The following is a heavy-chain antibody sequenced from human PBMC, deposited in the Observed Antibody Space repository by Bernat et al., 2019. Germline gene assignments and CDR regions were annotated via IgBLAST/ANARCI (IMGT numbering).Heavy chain of an antibody. Sequence: EVQLVESGGGLVQPGGSLRLSCVTSGFIFSSYEMNWVRQAPGKGLEWVSYISSSGSTIYYADSVKGRFTISRDNAKNSLYLQMNSLRAEDTAVYYCARDQAGGLDYWGQGTLVTVSS. CDR2: ISSSGSTI. J-gene: IGHJ4*02. D-gene: IGHD1-14*01. V-gene: IGHV3-48*03. CDR3: ARDQAGGLDY. CDR1: GFIFSSYE.